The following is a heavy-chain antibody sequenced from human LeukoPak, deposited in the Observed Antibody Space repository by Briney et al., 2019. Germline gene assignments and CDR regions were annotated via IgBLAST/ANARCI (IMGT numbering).Heavy chain of an antibody. V-gene: IGHV3-30-3*01. CDR2: ISYDGSNK. CDR1: GFTFSSYA. J-gene: IGHJ3*02. CDR3: ARGFYYYDSSGYYDAFDI. Sequence: GRSLRLSCAASGFTFSSYAMHWVRQAPGKGLEWVAVISYDGSNKYYADSVKGRFTISRDNAKNSLYLQMNSLRAEDTAVYYCARGFYYYDSSGYYDAFDIWGQGTMVTVSS. D-gene: IGHD3-22*01.